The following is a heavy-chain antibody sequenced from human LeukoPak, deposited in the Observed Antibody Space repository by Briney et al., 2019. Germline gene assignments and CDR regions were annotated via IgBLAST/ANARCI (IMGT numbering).Heavy chain of an antibody. J-gene: IGHJ4*02. V-gene: IGHV4-34*01. Sequence: SETLSLTCAVYGGSFSGYYWSCIRQPPGKGLEWIGEINHSGSTNYNPSLTSRVTLSVDTSKNKLSLRRCSVTPAHTPVYYGVIYGEEPPGPVDYWGQGTLVTVSS. CDR1: GGSFSGYY. D-gene: IGHD4-17*01. CDR2: INHSGST. CDR3: VIYGEEPPGPVDY.